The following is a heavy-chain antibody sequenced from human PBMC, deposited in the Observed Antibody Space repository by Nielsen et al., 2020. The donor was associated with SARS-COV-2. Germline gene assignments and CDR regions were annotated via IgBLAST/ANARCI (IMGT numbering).Heavy chain of an antibody. CDR3: ARVGAAAGYEPASDFDY. CDR2: IYYSGST. D-gene: IGHD6-13*01. J-gene: IGHJ4*02. CDR1: GGSISSSSYY. Sequence: SETLSLTCTVSGGSISSSSYYWGWIRQPPGKGLEWIGSIYYSGSTYYNPSLKSRVTISVDTSKNQFSLKLSSVTAADTAVYYCARVGAAAGYEPASDFDYWGQGTLVTVSS. V-gene: IGHV4-39*07.